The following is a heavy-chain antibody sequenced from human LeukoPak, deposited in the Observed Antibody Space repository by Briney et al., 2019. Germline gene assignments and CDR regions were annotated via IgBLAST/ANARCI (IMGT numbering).Heavy chain of an antibody. D-gene: IGHD3-10*01. CDR3: ARDSYGSGSYCDEIDY. CDR2: ISYDGSNK. CDR1: GFTFSSYG. J-gene: IGHJ4*02. V-gene: IGHV3-30*12. Sequence: GGSLRLSCAASGFTFSSYGMHWVRQAPGKGLEWVAVISYDGSNKYYADSVKGRFTISRDNAKNSLYLQMNSLRAEDTAVYYCARDSYGSGSYCDEIDYWGQGTLVTVSS.